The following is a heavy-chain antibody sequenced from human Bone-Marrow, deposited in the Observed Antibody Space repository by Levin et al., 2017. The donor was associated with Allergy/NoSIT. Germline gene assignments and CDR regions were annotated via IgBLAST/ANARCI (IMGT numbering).Heavy chain of an antibody. Sequence: PQASVKVSCKASGFTFDSAAVQWVRQARGQGLEWIGWIAVHSGDTKYAQKFQERVIITRDRSTSTTYMELTSLRSGDTAVYYCAADGGSGPHYYYYYGMDVWGQGTRVTVS. V-gene: IGHV1-58*01. D-gene: IGHD1-26*01. J-gene: IGHJ6*02. CDR2: IAVHSGDT. CDR3: AADGGSGPHYYYYYGMDV. CDR1: GFTFDSAA.